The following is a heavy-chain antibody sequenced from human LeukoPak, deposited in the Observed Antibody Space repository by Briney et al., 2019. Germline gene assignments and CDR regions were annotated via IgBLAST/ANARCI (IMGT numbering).Heavy chain of an antibody. CDR3: ARARKVAAPYYMDV. CDR1: GYTFTGYY. V-gene: IGHV1-2*02. J-gene: IGHJ6*03. CDR2: INPNSGGT. D-gene: IGHD6-6*01. Sequence: GASVRVSCTASGYTFTGYYMHWVRQAPGQGLEWMGWINPNSGGTNYAQKFQGRVTMTRDTSISTAYMELSRLRSDDTAVYYCARARKVAAPYYMDVWGKGTTVTVSS.